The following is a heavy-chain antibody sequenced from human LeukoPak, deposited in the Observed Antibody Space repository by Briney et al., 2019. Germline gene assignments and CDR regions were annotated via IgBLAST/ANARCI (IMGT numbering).Heavy chain of an antibody. CDR3: TRHPEDYDSSGYYGEDYFDY. J-gene: IGHJ4*02. CDR1: ALTFSIHD. Sequence: PGGSLRLSCAASALTFSIHDMNWVRQASGKGLEWVGRIRSKANSYATAYAASVKGRFTISRDDSKNTAYLQMNSLKTEDTAVYYCTRHPEDYDSSGYYGEDYFDYWGQGTLVTVSS. V-gene: IGHV3-73*01. D-gene: IGHD3-22*01. CDR2: IRSKANSYAT.